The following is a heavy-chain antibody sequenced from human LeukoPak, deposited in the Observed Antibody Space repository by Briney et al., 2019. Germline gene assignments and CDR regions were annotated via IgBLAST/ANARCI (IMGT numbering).Heavy chain of an antibody. D-gene: IGHD6-6*01. CDR3: ARHFAYSSSSHFDY. V-gene: IGHV4-59*08. Sequence: SETLSLTCSVSGGSVSNYYWSWIRQPPGKGLEWIGYVYYTGSTNYNPSLKSRVTMFEDKSKNQFSLRLYSVTVADTAVYYCARHFAYSSSSHFDYWGQGSPVTVSS. CDR2: VYYTGST. J-gene: IGHJ4*02. CDR1: GGSVSNYY.